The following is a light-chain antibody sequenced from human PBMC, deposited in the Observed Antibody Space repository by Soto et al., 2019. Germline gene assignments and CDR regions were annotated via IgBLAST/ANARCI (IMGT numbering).Light chain of an antibody. V-gene: IGLV1-44*01. CDR3: SSYTAGRTFV. Sequence: QSVLTQPPSASGTPGQRVTISCSGSSSNIGSNPVNWFHQVPGTATKVVIYSNNERPSGVPDRFSGSKSGTTASLTISGLQADDEAEYCCSSYTAGRTFVFGGGTKVTVL. CDR2: SNN. CDR1: SSNIGSNP. J-gene: IGLJ2*01.